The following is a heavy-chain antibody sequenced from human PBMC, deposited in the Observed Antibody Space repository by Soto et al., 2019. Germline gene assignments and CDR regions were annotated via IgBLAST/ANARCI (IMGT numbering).Heavy chain of an antibody. CDR1: GFTFSSYG. CDR2: ISYDGSNK. V-gene: IGHV3-30*18. J-gene: IGHJ6*02. CDR3: AKDPMYSNYVSYYGMDV. Sequence: QVQLVESGGGVVQPGRSLRLSCAASGFTFSSYGMHWVRQAPGKGLEWVAVISYDGSNKYYADSVKGRFTISRDNSKNTLYLQMNSLRAEDTAVYYCAKDPMYSNYVSYYGMDVWGQGTTVTVSS. D-gene: IGHD4-4*01.